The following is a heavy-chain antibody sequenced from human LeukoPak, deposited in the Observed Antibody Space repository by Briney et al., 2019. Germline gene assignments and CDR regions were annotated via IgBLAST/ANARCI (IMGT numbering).Heavy chain of an antibody. CDR1: GGFISSYY. CDR3: ARDQGSTYGFDR. D-gene: IGHD1-26*01. CDR2: IYYSGST. Sequence: PSETLSLTCTVSGGFISSYYWSWIRQPRGKGLEWIGYIYYSGSTNYNPSLKSRVTMSVDTSKNQFSLNLSSVTAADTAVYYCARDQGSTYGFDRWGQGTLVTVSS. V-gene: IGHV4-59*01. J-gene: IGHJ5*01.